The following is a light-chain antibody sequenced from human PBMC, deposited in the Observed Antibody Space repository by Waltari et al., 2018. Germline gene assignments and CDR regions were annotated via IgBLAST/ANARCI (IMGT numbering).Light chain of an antibody. CDR1: KLGDKY. Sequence: SYELTQPPSVSVSPGQTASITCSGDKLGDKYACWYQQKPGQSPVLVNYQDSKRPSGIPERFSGSNSGDTGTLTISGTQAMDEADYYCQAWDFSLLVFGGGTKLTVL. CDR2: QDS. V-gene: IGLV3-1*01. J-gene: IGLJ2*01. CDR3: QAWDFSLLV.